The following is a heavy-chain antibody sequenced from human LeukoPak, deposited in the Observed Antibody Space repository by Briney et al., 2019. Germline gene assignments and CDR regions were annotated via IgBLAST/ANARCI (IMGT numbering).Heavy chain of an antibody. CDR2: FFHTGTT. V-gene: IGHV4-38-2*02. CDR3: VRGVDS. J-gene: IGHJ4*02. CDR1: GYSISSGLH. Sequence: SETLSLTCSVSGYSISSGLHWGWILQPPGKGLEWIGNFFHTGTTSHNPSLKGRATISVDMSQNHFSLKLDSVTAADTAIYYCVRGVDSWGQGSLVTVSS.